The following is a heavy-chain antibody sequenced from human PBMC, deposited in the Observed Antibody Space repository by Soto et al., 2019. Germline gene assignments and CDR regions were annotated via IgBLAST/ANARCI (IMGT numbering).Heavy chain of an antibody. V-gene: IGHV1-69*08. CDR3: ARGLGGRMDD. J-gene: IGHJ6*02. CDR1: GTIFSSYT. CDR2: IIPILGET. D-gene: IGHD3-16*01. Sequence: QVQLVQSGAEVKKPGSSVRVSCKASGTIFSSYTISWVRQSPGQGLEWMGRIIPILGETNSAQKFQCRVTLTADKSTNTAYMELNSLRLEDTALYYCARGLGGRMDDWGQWTTVTVSS.